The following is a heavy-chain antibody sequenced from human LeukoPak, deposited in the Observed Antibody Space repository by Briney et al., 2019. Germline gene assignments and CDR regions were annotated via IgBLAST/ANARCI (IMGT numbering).Heavy chain of an antibody. J-gene: IGHJ4*02. CDR1: GGSISSSSYY. CDR3: AREGSSGWYRVFDY. D-gene: IGHD6-19*01. CDR2: IYYSGST. V-gene: IGHV4-39*07. Sequence: SETLSLTCTVSGGSISSSSYYWGWIRQPPGKGLEWIGSIYYSGSTYYNPSHKSRVTISVDTSKNQFSLKLSSVTAADTAVYYCAREGSSGWYRVFDYWGQGTLVTVSS.